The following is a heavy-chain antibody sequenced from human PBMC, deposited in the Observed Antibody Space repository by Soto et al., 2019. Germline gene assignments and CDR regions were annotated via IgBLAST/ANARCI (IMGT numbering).Heavy chain of an antibody. CDR2: INPNSGGT. J-gene: IGHJ5*02. CDR1: GYTFTGYY. D-gene: IGHD3-10*01. V-gene: IGHV1-2*02. Sequence: ASMKVSCKASGYTFTGYYMHWVRQAPGQGLEWMGWINPNSGGTNYAQKFQGRVTMTRDTSISTAYMELSRLRSDDTAVYYCARDIGMVPARWFDPWGQGTLVTVSS. CDR3: ARDIGMVPARWFDP.